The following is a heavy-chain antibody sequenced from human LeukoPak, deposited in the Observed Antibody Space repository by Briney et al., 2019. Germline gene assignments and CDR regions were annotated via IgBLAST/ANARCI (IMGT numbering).Heavy chain of an antibody. Sequence: PSETLSLTCTVSGGSIGSYYWSWIRQPPGKGLEWIGYIYYNGSTNYNPSLKSRVTISVDTSKNQFSLKLSSVTAADTAVYYCARHSGIATTGFRFDPWGQGTLVTVSS. CDR1: GGSIGSYY. CDR2: IYYNGST. J-gene: IGHJ5*02. CDR3: ARHSGIATTGFRFDP. D-gene: IGHD6-13*01. V-gene: IGHV4-59*08.